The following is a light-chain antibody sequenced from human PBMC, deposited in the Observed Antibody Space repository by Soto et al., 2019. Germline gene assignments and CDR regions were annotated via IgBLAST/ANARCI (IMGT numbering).Light chain of an antibody. J-gene: IGLJ3*02. CDR3: QSYDSSLSGSL. CDR2: GNN. V-gene: IGLV1-40*01. Sequence: QSVLTQPPSLSEAPGQRVTISCTGSSSNIGAGYDVHWYQQLPGTAPKLLIYGNNNRPSGVPDRFSGSKSGSSASLAIAGLQPEDEADYYFQSYDSSLSGSLFGWGTKLTVL. CDR1: SSNIGAGYD.